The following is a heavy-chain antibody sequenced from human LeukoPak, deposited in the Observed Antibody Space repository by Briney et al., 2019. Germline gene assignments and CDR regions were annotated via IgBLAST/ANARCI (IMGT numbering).Heavy chain of an antibody. V-gene: IGHV3-23*01. CDR3: ARELVSSGTGYFDL. CDR2: ITGSTTWT. CDR1: GFTFGNFG. D-gene: IGHD3-10*02. Sequence: GGSLRLSCEPSGFTFGNFGMAWVRQAPGKGLQWVSGITGSTTWTYYAASVKGRFTVSRDNSQNTLHLQMNSLRADDTAVYYCARELVSSGTGYFDLWGRGTLVTVSS. J-gene: IGHJ2*01.